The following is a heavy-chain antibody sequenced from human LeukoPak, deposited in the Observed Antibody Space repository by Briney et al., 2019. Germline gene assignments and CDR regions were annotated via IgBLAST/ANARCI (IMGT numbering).Heavy chain of an antibody. J-gene: IGHJ4*02. Sequence: QPGGSLRLSCAASGFTFSSYAMHWVRQAPGKGLEYVSAISSNGGSTYYANSVKGRFTISRDNSKNTLYLQMNSLRAEDTAVYYCARDSKKERYCGGDCYPDYWGQGTLVTVSS. V-gene: IGHV3-64*01. CDR1: GFTFSSYA. CDR3: ARDSKKERYCGGDCYPDY. D-gene: IGHD2-21*02. CDR2: ISSNGGST.